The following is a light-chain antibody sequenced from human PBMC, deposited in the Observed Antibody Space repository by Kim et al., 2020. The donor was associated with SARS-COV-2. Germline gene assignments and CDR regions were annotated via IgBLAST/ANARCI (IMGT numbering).Light chain of an antibody. J-gene: IGKJ1*01. V-gene: IGKV1-27*01. CDR3: QKCSSTPPWT. CDR1: HDISYY. Sequence: SVGDRVTTTCRATHDISYYLAWYQHTPGKAPKLLIYGASSLPSGIASRFSGSGSGTDYTLSISSLQPEDVAIYYCQKCSSTPPWTFGQGTKVEIK. CDR2: GAS.